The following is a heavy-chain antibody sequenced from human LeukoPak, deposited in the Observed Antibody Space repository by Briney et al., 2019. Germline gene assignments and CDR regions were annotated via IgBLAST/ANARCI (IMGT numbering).Heavy chain of an antibody. CDR2: INSDGSST. CDR3: ARDVRLGS. Sequence: GGSLILSCAASGFTFSRYWMHWVRQAPEKGLVWVSRINSDGSSTSYADSVKGRFTISRDNAKNTLYLQMNSLRAEDTAVYYCARDVRLGSWGQGTLVTVSS. CDR1: GFTFSRYW. J-gene: IGHJ5*02. V-gene: IGHV3-74*01.